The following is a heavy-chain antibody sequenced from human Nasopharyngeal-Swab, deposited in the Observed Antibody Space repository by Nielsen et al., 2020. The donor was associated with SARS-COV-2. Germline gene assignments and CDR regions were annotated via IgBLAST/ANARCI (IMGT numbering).Heavy chain of an antibody. CDR2: ISGSGGST. J-gene: IGHJ5*02. CDR1: GFTFSSYA. D-gene: IGHD6-13*01. CDR3: AKDRLSSSWYNWFDP. Sequence: GGSLRLSCAASGFTFSSYAMSWVRQAPGKGLEWVSAISGSGGSTYYADSVKGRFTISRDNSKNTPYLQMNSLRAEDTAVYYCAKDRLSSSWYNWFDPWGQGTLVTVSS. V-gene: IGHV3-23*01.